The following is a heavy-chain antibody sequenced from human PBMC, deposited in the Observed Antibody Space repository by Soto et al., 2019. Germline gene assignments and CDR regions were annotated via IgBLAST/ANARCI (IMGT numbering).Heavy chain of an antibody. D-gene: IGHD2-8*01. CDR1: GYAFSSYS. Sequence: ASVKVSCKTSGYAFSSYSINWVRQAPGQGLEWMAWISTNSGNTHYAERLQGRVTVTLDKTARTAFMEMWGLTSDDTAVYFCARDNGYYDFWGQGTLVTVS. CDR2: ISTNSGNT. CDR3: ARDNGYYDF. J-gene: IGHJ4*02. V-gene: IGHV1-18*01.